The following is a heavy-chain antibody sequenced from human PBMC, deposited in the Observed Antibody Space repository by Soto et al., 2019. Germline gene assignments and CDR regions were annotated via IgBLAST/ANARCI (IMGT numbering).Heavy chain of an antibody. CDR3: ARSVGGSNVNFDY. V-gene: IGHV1-8*01. CDR2: MNPDSGNT. CDR1: GYTFTSYD. Sequence: ASVKVSCKASGYTFTSYDINWARQATGQGPEWMGWMNPDSGNTGYVQKFQGRVTMTRNTAISTAYMELSSLRSEDTAVYYCARSVGGSNVNFDYWGQGTLVTSPQ. D-gene: IGHD3-10*01. J-gene: IGHJ4*02.